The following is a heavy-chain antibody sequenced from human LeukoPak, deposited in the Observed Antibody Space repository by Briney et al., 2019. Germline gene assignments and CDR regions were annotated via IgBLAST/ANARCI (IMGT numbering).Heavy chain of an antibody. J-gene: IGHJ4*02. D-gene: IGHD2-15*01. Sequence: SETLSLTCVVSGGSVSGYYWGWIRQPPGRGLEWIGYVYHSGSTNYNPSFKSRITISVDTSRNQFSLQLSSVTAADTAVYYCARIHRYCSGGACYVLDNWGRGTLVAVSS. CDR3: ARIHRYCSGGACYVLDN. V-gene: IGHV4-59*02. CDR2: VYHSGST. CDR1: GGSVSGYY.